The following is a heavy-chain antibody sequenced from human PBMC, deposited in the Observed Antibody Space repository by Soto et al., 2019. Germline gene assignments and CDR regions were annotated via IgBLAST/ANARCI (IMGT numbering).Heavy chain of an antibody. Sequence: GGSLRLSCAASGFTFSSYGMHWVRQAPGKGLEWVAVISYDGSNKYYADSVKGRFTISRDNSKNTLYLQMNSLRAEDTAVYYCAKDLWSNSGSYLDYWGRGTLVTVSS. J-gene: IGHJ4*02. V-gene: IGHV3-30*18. D-gene: IGHD1-26*01. CDR3: AKDLWSNSGSYLDY. CDR2: ISYDGSNK. CDR1: GFTFSSYG.